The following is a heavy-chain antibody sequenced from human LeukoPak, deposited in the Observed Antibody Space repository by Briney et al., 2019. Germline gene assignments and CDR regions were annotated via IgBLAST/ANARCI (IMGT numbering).Heavy chain of an antibody. V-gene: IGHV3-23*01. D-gene: IGHD3-3*01. Sequence: GGSLRLSCAASGFTFSSYAMSWVRQAPGKGLEWVSAISGSGGSTYYADSVKGRFTISRDNSKNTLYLQMNSLRAEDTAVYYCARSDFWSGYPTDYWGQGTLVTVSS. J-gene: IGHJ4*02. CDR2: ISGSGGST. CDR3: ARSDFWSGYPTDY. CDR1: GFTFSSYA.